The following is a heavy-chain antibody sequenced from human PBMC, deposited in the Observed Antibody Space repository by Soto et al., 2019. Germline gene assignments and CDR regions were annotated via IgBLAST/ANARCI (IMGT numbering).Heavy chain of an antibody. CDR2: ISAYNGNT. D-gene: IGHD3-10*01. V-gene: IGHV1-18*01. Sequence: ASVKVSCKASGYTFINYGISWVRQAPGQGLEWMGWISAYNGNTNYAQSLQGRVTMTTDTSTNTAYMELRSLRSDDTAVYYCARGTFDTNGSSDFWGQGTLVTVSS. J-gene: IGHJ4*02. CDR1: GYTFINYG. CDR3: ARGTFDTNGSSDF.